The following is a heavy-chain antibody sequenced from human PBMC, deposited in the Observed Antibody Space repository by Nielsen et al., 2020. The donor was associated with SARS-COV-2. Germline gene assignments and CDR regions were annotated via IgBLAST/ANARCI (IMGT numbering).Heavy chain of an antibody. CDR1: GFTFDDYA. Sequence: SLKISCAASGFTFDDYAMHWVRQAPGKGLEWVSGISWKSGSIGYADSVKGRFTISRDNAKNSLYLQMNSLRAEDTALYYCAKDRAVAGSDYYYGMDVWGQGTTVTVSS. V-gene: IGHV3-9*01. CDR2: ISWKSGSI. D-gene: IGHD6-19*01. J-gene: IGHJ6*02. CDR3: AKDRAVAGSDYYYGMDV.